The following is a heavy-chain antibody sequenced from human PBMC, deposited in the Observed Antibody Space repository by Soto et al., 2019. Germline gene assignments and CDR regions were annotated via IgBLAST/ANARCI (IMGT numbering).Heavy chain of an antibody. V-gene: IGHV4-39*01. CDR2: IYYSGST. CDR1: GGSISSSSYY. Sequence: PXETLCLTCTVSGGSISSSSYYWGWIRQPPGKGLEWIGSIYYSGSTYYNPSLKSRVTISVDTSKNQFSLKLSSVTAADTAVYYCARASSTVYYYYGMDVWGQGTTVTVSS. D-gene: IGHD4-17*01. J-gene: IGHJ6*02. CDR3: ARASSTVYYYYGMDV.